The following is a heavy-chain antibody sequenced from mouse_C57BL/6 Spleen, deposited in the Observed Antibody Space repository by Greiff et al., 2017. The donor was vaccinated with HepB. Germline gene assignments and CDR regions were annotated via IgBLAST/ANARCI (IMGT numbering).Heavy chain of an antibody. J-gene: IGHJ2*01. CDR2: IDPSDSYT. CDR3: ARSIDGYYTYYFDY. CDR1: GYTFTSYW. V-gene: IGHV1-59*01. Sequence: VQLQQPGAELVRPGTSVKLSCKASGYTFTSYWMHWVKQRPGQGLEWIGVIDPSDSYTNYNQKFKGKATLTVDTSSSTAYMQLSSLTSEDSAVYYCARSIDGYYTYYFDYWGQGTTLTVSS. D-gene: IGHD2-3*01.